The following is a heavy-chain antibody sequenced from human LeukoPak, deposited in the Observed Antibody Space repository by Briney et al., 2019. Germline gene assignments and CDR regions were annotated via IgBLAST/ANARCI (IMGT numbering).Heavy chain of an antibody. D-gene: IGHD2-15*01. CDR2: INPNSGGT. J-gene: IGHJ3*02. CDR3: AREFTGTGPSGRDAFDI. V-gene: IGHV1-2*02. Sequence: ASVKVSCKTSGYTFTAYYMHWVRQAPGQGLEWMGWINPNSGGTNYAQKFQGRVTMTRDTSISTAYMELSRLRSDDTAVYYCAREFTGTGPSGRDAFDIWGQGTMVTVSS. CDR1: GYTFTAYY.